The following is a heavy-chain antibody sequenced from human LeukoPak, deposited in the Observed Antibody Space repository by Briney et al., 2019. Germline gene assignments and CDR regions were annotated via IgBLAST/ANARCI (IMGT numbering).Heavy chain of an antibody. D-gene: IGHD3-16*02. Sequence: GSLRLSCAASGFIFSDYYMSWIRDTPGKGLEWIGNIYYSGSTYYNPSLESRVTMSLDTSKNQFSLKLSSVTAADTAVYYCARDENGYVWGSFRAWGQGTLVTVSS. CDR3: ARDENGYVWGSFRA. V-gene: IGHV4-38-2*02. J-gene: IGHJ5*02. CDR1: GFIFSDYY. CDR2: IYYSGST.